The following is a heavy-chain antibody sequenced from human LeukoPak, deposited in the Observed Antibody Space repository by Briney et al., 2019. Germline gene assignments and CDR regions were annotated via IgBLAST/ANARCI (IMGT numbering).Heavy chain of an antibody. V-gene: IGHV3-48*01. CDR1: GFTFSSYS. CDR2: ISSSSSTI. Sequence: GGSLRLSCAASGFTFSSYSMNWVRQAPGKGLEWVSYISSSSSTIYYADSVKGRFTISRDNAKNSLYLQMNSLRAEDTAVYYCAKFAYSSTSRPQFDYWGQGTLVTVSS. D-gene: IGHD2-2*01. CDR3: AKFAYSSTSRPQFDY. J-gene: IGHJ4*02.